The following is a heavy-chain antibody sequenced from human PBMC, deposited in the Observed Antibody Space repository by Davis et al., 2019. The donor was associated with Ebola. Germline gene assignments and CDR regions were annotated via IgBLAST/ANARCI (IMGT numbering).Heavy chain of an antibody. V-gene: IGHV1-69*13. CDR3: CRDGYTFDAFDI. Sequence: SVKVSCKASGGTFSSYAISWVRQAPGQGLEWMGGIIPIFGTANYAQKFQGRVMITADESTSTAYMELSSLRSEDTAVYYCCRDGYTFDAFDIWGQGTMVTVSS. CDR2: IIPIFGTA. CDR1: GGTFSSYA. D-gene: IGHD5-24*01. J-gene: IGHJ3*02.